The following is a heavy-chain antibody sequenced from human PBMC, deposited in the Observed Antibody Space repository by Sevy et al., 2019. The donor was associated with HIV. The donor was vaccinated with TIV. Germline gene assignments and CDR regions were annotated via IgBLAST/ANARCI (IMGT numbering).Heavy chain of an antibody. CDR2: ISYDGSNK. CDR1: GFTFSSYG. Sequence: GGSLRPSCAASGFTFSSYGMHWVRQAPGKGLEWVAVISYDGSNKYYADSVKGRFTISRDNSKNTLYLQMNSLRADDTAVYYCAKSQSAYDYVWGSYRYVSGGFDYWGQGTLVTVSS. V-gene: IGHV3-30*18. CDR3: AKSQSAYDYVWGSYRYVSGGFDY. D-gene: IGHD3-16*02. J-gene: IGHJ4*02.